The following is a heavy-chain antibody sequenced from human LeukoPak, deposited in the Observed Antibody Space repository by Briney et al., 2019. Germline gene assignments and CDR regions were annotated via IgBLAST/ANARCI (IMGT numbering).Heavy chain of an antibody. V-gene: IGHV4-30-4*08. J-gene: IGHJ4*02. CDR3: ARGSWSSSIDY. CDR2: IYYRGST. D-gene: IGHD6-6*01. Sequence: PSETLSLTCTVSGGSISTGGYYWSWIRQHPGKGLEYIGYIYYRGSTYYNPSLKSRLTISVDTSKNQFSLRLSSVTAADTAVYYCARGSWSSSIDYWGQGTLVTVSS. CDR1: GGSISTGGYY.